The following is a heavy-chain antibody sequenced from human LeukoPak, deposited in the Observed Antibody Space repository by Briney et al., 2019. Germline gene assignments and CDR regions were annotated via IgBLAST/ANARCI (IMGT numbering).Heavy chain of an antibody. Sequence: PGGSLRLPCAASGFTFSSYWMHWVRHTPGKGLVWVSRIKGDGSSTSYADSVKGRFTISRDNAKNTLYLQMNSLRAEDTAVYYCARDGYSFGHDFDYWGQGTLVTVSS. D-gene: IGHD5-18*01. CDR1: GFTFSSYW. V-gene: IGHV3-74*01. CDR2: IKGDGSST. CDR3: ARDGYSFGHDFDY. J-gene: IGHJ4*02.